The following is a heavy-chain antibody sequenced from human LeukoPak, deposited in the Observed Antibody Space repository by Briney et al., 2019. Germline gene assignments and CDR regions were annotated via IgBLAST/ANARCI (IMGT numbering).Heavy chain of an antibody. CDR2: IYYSGST. J-gene: IGHJ5*02. CDR1: GGSISSSSYY. Sequence: SETLSLTCTVSGGSISSSSYYWGWIRQPPGKGLEWIGSIYYSGSTNYNPSLKSRVTISVDTSKNQFSLKLSSVTAADTAVYYCARGRFRYPRSFDPWGQGTLVTVSS. D-gene: IGHD3-9*01. V-gene: IGHV4-39*07. CDR3: ARGRFRYPRSFDP.